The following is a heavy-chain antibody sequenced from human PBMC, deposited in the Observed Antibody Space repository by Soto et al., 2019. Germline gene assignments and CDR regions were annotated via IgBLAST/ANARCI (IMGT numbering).Heavy chain of an antibody. CDR3: AREDQYYDFWSGYNI. CDR1: GFTFSDHH. D-gene: IGHD3-3*01. CDR2: TRNKANSYTT. Sequence: GGSLRLSCAASGFTFSDHHMDWVRQAPGKGLEWVGRTRNKANSYTTEYAASVKGRFTISRYDSKNSLYLQMNSLKTEDTAVYYCAREDQYYDFWSGYNIWGQGTLVTVSS. J-gene: IGHJ4*02. V-gene: IGHV3-72*01.